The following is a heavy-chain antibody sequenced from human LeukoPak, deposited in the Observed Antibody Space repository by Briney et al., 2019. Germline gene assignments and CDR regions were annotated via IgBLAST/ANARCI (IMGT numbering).Heavy chain of an antibody. CDR2: IIPIFGTA. Sequence: SVKVSCKASGGTLSSYAISWVRQAPGQGLEWMGGIIPIFGTANYAQKFQGRATITADESTSTAYMELSSLRSEDTAVYYCARSQWLSQTTYYYYYMDVWGKGTTVTVSS. V-gene: IGHV1-69*01. J-gene: IGHJ6*03. D-gene: IGHD3-22*01. CDR3: ARSQWLSQTTYYYYYMDV. CDR1: GGTLSSYA.